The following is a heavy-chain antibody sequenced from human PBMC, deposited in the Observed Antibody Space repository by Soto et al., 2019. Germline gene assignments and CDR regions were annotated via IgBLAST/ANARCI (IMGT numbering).Heavy chain of an antibody. CDR1: EGTFNSYA. D-gene: IGHD6-13*01. CDR2: IIPYYNTL. J-gene: IGHJ4*02. Sequence: QAQVVQAGAEVRKPGSSVKLSCKASEGTFNSYAIAWVRQAPGQGLEWMGGIIPYYNTLNYAQKFHDRVTITADDSTNTVYMELSSRRSDDTAVYFCASGASRWYPYFFDSWAQGTLVTVSS. V-gene: IGHV1-69*01. CDR3: ASGASRWYPYFFDS.